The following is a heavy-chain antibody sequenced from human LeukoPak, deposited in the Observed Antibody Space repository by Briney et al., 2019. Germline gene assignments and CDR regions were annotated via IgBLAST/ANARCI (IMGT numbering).Heavy chain of an antibody. D-gene: IGHD1-26*01. J-gene: IGHJ4*02. CDR3: ARDRGGSMDY. CDR1: GGSISSYY. CDR2: IYYSGST. V-gene: IGHV4-59*01. Sequence: PSETLSLTCTVSGGSISSYYWSWIRQPPGKGLEWIGYIYYSGSTNYNPSLKSRVTISVDTSKNQFSLKLSSVTAADTAVYYCARDRGGSMDYWGQGTLVTVSS.